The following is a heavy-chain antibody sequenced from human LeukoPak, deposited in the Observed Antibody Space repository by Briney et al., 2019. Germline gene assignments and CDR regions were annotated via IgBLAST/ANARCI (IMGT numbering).Heavy chain of an antibody. J-gene: IGHJ4*02. Sequence: SVKVSCKASGGTFSNYAISWVRQAPGQGLEWMGGIIPIFGTANYAQKFQGRVTITADESTSTAYMELSSLRSEDTAVYYCATLPHSTYYYGSGSYSNFDYWGQGTLVTVSS. CDR2: IIPIFGTA. CDR1: GGTFSNYA. D-gene: IGHD3-10*01. CDR3: ATLPHSTYYYGSGSYSNFDY. V-gene: IGHV1-69*13.